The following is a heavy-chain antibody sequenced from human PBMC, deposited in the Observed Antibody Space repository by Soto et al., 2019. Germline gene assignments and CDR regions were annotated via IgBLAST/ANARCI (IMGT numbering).Heavy chain of an antibody. CDR3: ATDKGDSYGYGNY. CDR2: IVVGSGNT. J-gene: IGHJ4*02. CDR1: GFTFTNSA. Sequence: SVKVSCKASGFTFTNSAVQWVRQARGQRLEWIGWIVVGSGNTNYAQKFQERVTITRDMSTTTAYMELSSLRSEDTAVYYCATDKGDSYGYGNYWGQGTLVTVSS. V-gene: IGHV1-58*01. D-gene: IGHD5-18*01.